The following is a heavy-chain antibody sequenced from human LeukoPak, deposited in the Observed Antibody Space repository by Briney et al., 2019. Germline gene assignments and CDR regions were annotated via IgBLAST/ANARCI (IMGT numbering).Heavy chain of an antibody. V-gene: IGHV1-69*06. CDR2: IIPIFGTA. Sequence: SVKVSCKASGGTFSSYAISWVRQAPGQGRDGMGRIIPIFGTANYAQKSQGRVTITAERYTSTAYMELSSLRSEDAAVYYCARELGVLRFLEWLPYYFDYWGQGTLVTVSS. J-gene: IGHJ4*02. D-gene: IGHD3-3*01. CDR3: ARELGVLRFLEWLPYYFDY. CDR1: GGTFSSYA.